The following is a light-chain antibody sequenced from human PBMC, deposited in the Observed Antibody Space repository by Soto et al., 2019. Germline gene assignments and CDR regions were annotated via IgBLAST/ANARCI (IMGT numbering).Light chain of an antibody. CDR3: QQYHIWPPWT. J-gene: IGKJ1*01. CDR1: QSLSSN. V-gene: IGKV3-15*01. Sequence: DIVMTKSPATLSVTPEERATLSCRASQSLSSNLAWYQQKPGQAPRLLIYAASTRATGIPARFSGSGSGTEFTLTISSLQSEDFAVYYCQQYHIWPPWTFGQGTKVDIK. CDR2: AAS.